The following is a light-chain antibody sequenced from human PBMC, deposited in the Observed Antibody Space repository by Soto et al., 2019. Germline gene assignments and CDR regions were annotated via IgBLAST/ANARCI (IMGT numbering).Light chain of an antibody. Sequence: QSALTPPSSMSGAPAQSSIISCPGTSIDVGAYNYVSWYQQHPDKAPKGMIYEVTNRPSGVSNRFSGSKSGNTASLTIWGLQAEDEADYYCSSSTRTYIVVFGTGPKVTVL. CDR3: SSSTRTYIVV. CDR2: EVT. CDR1: SIDVGAYNY. V-gene: IGLV2-14*01. J-gene: IGLJ1*01.